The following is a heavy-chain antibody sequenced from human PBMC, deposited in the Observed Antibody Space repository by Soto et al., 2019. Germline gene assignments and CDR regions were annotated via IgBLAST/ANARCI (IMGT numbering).Heavy chain of an antibody. D-gene: IGHD6-19*01. J-gene: IGHJ4*02. CDR2: ISAYNGNT. Sequence: ASVKVSCKASGYTFTSYGISWLRQSPGQGLEWMGWISAYNGNTNYAQKLQGRVTMTTDTSTSTAYMELRSLRSDDTAVYYCARDEGIAVAGTVDYWGQGTLVTVSS. V-gene: IGHV1-18*01. CDR1: GYTFTSYG. CDR3: ARDEGIAVAGTVDY.